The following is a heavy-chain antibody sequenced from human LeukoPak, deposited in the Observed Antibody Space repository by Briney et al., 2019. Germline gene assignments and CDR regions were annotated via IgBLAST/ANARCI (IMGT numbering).Heavy chain of an antibody. CDR2: ITPKSGDT. J-gene: IGHJ4*02. CDR3: ARVRSAEERAWAY. CDR1: GYTFSDFY. V-gene: IGHV1-2*02. Sequence: ASVKVSCKASGYTFSDFYIHWVRQAPGQGLEYVGWITPKSGDTYSPQRFQGRVTMTRDAPISTAYMELSSLRSDDTAVYFCARVRSAEERAWAYWGQGTLVTVSS. D-gene: IGHD1-1*01.